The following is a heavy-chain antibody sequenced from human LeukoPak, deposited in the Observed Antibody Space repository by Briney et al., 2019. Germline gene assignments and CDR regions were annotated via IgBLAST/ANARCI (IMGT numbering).Heavy chain of an antibody. J-gene: IGHJ3*02. CDR1: GGSISSYY. D-gene: IGHD3-10*01. CDR2: IYYSGST. Sequence: SETLSLTCTVSGGSISSYYWSWIRQPPGKGLEWIGYIYYSGSTNYNPSLKSRVTISVDTSKNQFSLKLSSVTAADTAVYYCARFKDRLLWFGEFNDAFDIWGQGTMVTVSS. V-gene: IGHV4-59*01. CDR3: ARFKDRLLWFGEFNDAFDI.